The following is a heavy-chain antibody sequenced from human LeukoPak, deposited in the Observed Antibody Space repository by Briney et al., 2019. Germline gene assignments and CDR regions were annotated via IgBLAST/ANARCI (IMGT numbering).Heavy chain of an antibody. D-gene: IGHD6-13*01. V-gene: IGHV3-21*01. CDR2: ITSSSSYI. CDR1: GFTFSSYS. Sequence: GGSLRLSCAASGFTFSSYSINWVRQAPGKGLEWDSSITSSSSYIYYADSVKGRFTISRDNAKNSLYLQMNSLRVDDTAVYYCARGRYSSTWSPSEYWGQGTLVTVSS. J-gene: IGHJ4*02. CDR3: ARGRYSSTWSPSEY.